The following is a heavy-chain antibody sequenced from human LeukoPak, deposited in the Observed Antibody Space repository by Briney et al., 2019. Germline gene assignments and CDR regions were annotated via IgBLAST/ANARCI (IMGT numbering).Heavy chain of an antibody. J-gene: IGHJ6*02. CDR2: IWFDGSNK. CDR1: GFTFSNYG. CDR3: AKEGITNYYYYGMDV. Sequence: GGSLRLSCAASGFTFSNYGMHWVRQAPGKGLQWVAVIWFDGSNKYYADSVKGRFTISRDNSENTLYLQMNSLRAEDTAVYYCAKEGITNYYYYGMDVWGQGTTVTVSS. V-gene: IGHV3-30*02.